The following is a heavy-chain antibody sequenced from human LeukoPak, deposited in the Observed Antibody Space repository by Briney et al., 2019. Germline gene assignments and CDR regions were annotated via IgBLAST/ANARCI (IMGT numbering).Heavy chain of an antibody. CDR1: GFTFGDYA. CDR2: ISGSASST. V-gene: IGHV3-23*01. D-gene: IGHD5-24*01. J-gene: IGHJ3*01. CDR3: AMKAVPRPRLHDAFDF. Sequence: GGSLRLSCTAAGFTFGDYAMSWVRQAPGKGLEWVASISGSASSTYHADSVKGRFTISRDNSTNPLYLQMISLRADDTAVYYCAMKAVPRPRLHDAFDFWGQGTVVSVSS.